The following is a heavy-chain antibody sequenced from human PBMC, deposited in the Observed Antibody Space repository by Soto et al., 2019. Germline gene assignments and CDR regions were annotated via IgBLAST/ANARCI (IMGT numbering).Heavy chain of an antibody. D-gene: IGHD5-12*01. CDR3: ARLYLDSGYGDDAFDI. CDR1: GYTFTSYG. CDR2: MNPNSGNT. Sequence: ASLKVSCKASGYTFTSYGISWVRQATGQGLEWMGWMNPNSGNTGYAQKFQGRVTMTRNTSISTAYMELSSLRSEDTAVYYCARLYLDSGYGDDAFDIWGQGTMVNVSS. V-gene: IGHV1-8*02. J-gene: IGHJ3*02.